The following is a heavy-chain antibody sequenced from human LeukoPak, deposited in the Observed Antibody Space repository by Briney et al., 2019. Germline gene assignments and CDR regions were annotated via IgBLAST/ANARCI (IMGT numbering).Heavy chain of an antibody. D-gene: IGHD1-26*01. CDR1: GFTFSSAW. Sequence: GGSLRLSCAASGFTFSSAWMTWVRQAPGKRLEWVGRVLSKTDGGTTEYAAPVKGRFIVSRDDSKNTLYLRMNSLKTEDTAVYYCTTERRSSVSSSRFDYWGQGALVTVSS. V-gene: IGHV3-15*01. CDR2: VLSKTDGGTT. J-gene: IGHJ4*02. CDR3: TTERRSSVSSSRFDY.